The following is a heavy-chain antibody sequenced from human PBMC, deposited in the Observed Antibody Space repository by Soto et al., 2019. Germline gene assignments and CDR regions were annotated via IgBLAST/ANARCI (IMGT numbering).Heavy chain of an antibody. V-gene: IGHV1-69*12. CDR1: GGTFSNHA. CDR3: AREVAADGTFREDVFDI. J-gene: IGHJ3*02. D-gene: IGHD6-13*01. Sequence: QVHLVQSGAEVKKPGSSVKVSCKAPGGTFSNHAINWVRQAPGQGLEWMGRIIPIFSTTNYAQKFQGRVTMTADESTITAYFELSSLKQDDTAVYYCAREVAADGTFREDVFDIWGQGTLVTVSS. CDR2: IIPIFSTT.